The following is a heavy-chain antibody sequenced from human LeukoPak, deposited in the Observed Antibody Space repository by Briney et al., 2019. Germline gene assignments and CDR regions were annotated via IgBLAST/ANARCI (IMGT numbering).Heavy chain of an antibody. CDR2: INPNNGDT. CDR3: ARINLKTSGYYRLDY. V-gene: IGHV1-2*02. J-gene: IGHJ4*02. D-gene: IGHD3-22*01. CDR1: GYTFTGYY. Sequence: ASVTVSCKASGYTFTGYYLHWVRQAPGQGLEWMGWINPNNGDTTYTQTFQGRVTMTGDTSITTAYMELSRLMSDDTAVYYCARINLKTSGYYRLDYWGQGTLVTVSS.